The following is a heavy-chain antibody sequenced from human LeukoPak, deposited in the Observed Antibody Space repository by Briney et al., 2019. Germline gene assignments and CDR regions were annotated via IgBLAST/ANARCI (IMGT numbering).Heavy chain of an antibody. CDR2: ISYDGSNK. J-gene: IGHJ4*02. Sequence: PGGSLRLSCAASGFTFSSYGMHWVRQAPGKGLEWVAVISYDGSNKYYADSVKGRFTISRDNSKNTLYLQMNSLRAEDTAVYYCASILTGYTFDYWGQGTLVTVSS. CDR3: ASILTGYTFDY. D-gene: IGHD3-9*01. CDR1: GFTFSSYG. V-gene: IGHV3-30*03.